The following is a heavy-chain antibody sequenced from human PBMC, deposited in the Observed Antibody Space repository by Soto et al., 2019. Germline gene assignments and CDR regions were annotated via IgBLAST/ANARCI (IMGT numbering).Heavy chain of an antibody. J-gene: IGHJ5*02. V-gene: IGHV3-23*01. Sequence: PGGSLRLSCAASGFTFSSYAMSWVRQAPGKGLEWVSAISGSGGSTYYTDSVKGRFTISRDNSKNTLYLQMNSLRAEDTAVYYCANSIAAAGTRWFDPWGQGTLVTVSS. CDR3: ANSIAAAGTRWFDP. CDR2: ISGSGGST. D-gene: IGHD6-13*01. CDR1: GFTFSSYA.